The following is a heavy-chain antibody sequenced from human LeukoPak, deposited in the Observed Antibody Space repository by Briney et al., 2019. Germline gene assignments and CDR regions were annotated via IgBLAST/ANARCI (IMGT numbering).Heavy chain of an antibody. V-gene: IGHV4-30-2*01. CDR3: ARHSSGWYGIDY. Sequence: MPSETLSLTCTVSGGSISSGGYYWSWIRQPPGKGLEWIGYIYHSGSTYYNPSLKSRVTISVDRSKNQFSLKLSSVTAADTAVYYCARHSSGWYGIDYWGQGTLVTVSS. D-gene: IGHD6-19*01. CDR1: GGSISSGGYY. CDR2: IYHSGST. J-gene: IGHJ4*02.